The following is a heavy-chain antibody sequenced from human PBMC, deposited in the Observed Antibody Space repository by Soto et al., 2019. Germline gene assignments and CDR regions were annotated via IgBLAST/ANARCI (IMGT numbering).Heavy chain of an antibody. D-gene: IGHD2-15*01. CDR2: ISYDGSNK. Sequence: GGSLRLSCAASGFTFSSYGMHWVRQAPGKGLEWVAVISYDGSNKYYADSVKGRFTVSRDNSKNTLYLQMNSLRAEDTAVYYFAKDTFPVYCSGGSCYGSHLDYWGQGTLVTVSS. V-gene: IGHV3-30*18. CDR3: AKDTFPVYCSGGSCYGSHLDY. J-gene: IGHJ4*02. CDR1: GFTFSSYG.